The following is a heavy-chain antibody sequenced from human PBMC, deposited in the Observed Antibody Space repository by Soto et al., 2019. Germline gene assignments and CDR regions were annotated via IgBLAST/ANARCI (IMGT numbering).Heavy chain of an antibody. CDR1: GVTLSSYA. CDR2: ISGDGSST. Sequence: GGSWRLSCAASGVTLSSYAMRWVRQAPGKGLEWVSGISGDGSSTYYADSVKGRFTISRDNSKNTLYLQMNSLRAEDTAVYYCVIVFLVVFFLFNDTATSEFYTEYRHDALPISVQ. V-gene: IGHV3-23*01. CDR3: VIVFLVVFFLFNDTATSEFYTEYRHDALPISVQ. D-gene: IGHD4-17*01. J-gene: IGHJ1*01.